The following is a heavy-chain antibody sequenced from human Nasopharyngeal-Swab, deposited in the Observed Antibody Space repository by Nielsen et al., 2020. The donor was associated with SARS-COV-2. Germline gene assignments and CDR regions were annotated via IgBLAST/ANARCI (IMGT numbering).Heavy chain of an antibody. CDR1: GGPISSGGYY. CDR3: ARETGRSSNAFDI. CDR2: IYYSGST. D-gene: IGHD1-26*01. Sequence: SEPLSPTCTVPGGPISSGGYYWSWIRQHPGKGLEWIGYIYYSGSTYYNPSLKSRVTISVDTSKNQFSLKLSSVTAADTAVYYCARETGRSSNAFDIWGQGTMVTVSS. V-gene: IGHV4-31*03. J-gene: IGHJ3*02.